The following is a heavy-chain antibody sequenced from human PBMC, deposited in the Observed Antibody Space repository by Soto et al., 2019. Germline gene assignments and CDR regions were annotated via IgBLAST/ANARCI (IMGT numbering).Heavy chain of an antibody. J-gene: IGHJ4*02. CDR3: AKDRASGWYSAFDY. Sequence: EVQLLESGGGLVQPGGSLRLSCTTSGFSFSNYAMSWVRQAPGKGLEWVSAISYRADSTYSADSVKGRFTISRDNSQSTLYLQMPGLTAGDTAVYFCAKDRASGWYSAFDYWGQGALVTVSS. CDR1: GFSFSNYA. CDR2: ISYRADST. D-gene: IGHD6-19*01. V-gene: IGHV3-23*01.